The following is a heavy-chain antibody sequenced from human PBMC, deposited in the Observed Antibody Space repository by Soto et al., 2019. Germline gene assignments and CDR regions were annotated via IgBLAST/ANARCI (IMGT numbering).Heavy chain of an antibody. V-gene: IGHV4-34*01. Sequence: QVQLQQWGAGLLKPSETLSLTCGVYGGSLSSYYWSWIRQPPGEGLEWIGEISHDGSTNYNPSLKSRVTISVDTPKDQFPLKLSSVTAAATAVYYCAGGLGRWFGVRNWFGPWGQGILVTVSS. CDR2: ISHDGST. CDR1: GGSLSSYY. D-gene: IGHD3-10*01. CDR3: AGGLGRWFGVRNWFGP. J-gene: IGHJ5*02.